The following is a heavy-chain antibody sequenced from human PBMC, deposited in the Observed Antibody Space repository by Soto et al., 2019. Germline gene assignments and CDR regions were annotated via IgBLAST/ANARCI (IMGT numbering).Heavy chain of an antibody. D-gene: IGHD3-22*01. J-gene: IGHJ1*01. CDR1: GFTVSSNY. V-gene: IGHV3-53*01. CDR3: ARDRVESGYPEYFQH. CDR2: IYSGGST. Sequence: EVQLVESVGGLIQPGGSLRLSCAASGFTVSSNYMSWVRQAPGKGLVWVSVIYSGGSTYYADSVKGRFTISRDNSNNTLYLHMNSLRAADTAVYYCARDRVESGYPEYFQHWGQGTLVTVSS.